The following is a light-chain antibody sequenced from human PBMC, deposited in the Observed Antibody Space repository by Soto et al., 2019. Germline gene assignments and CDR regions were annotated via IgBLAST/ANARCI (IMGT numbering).Light chain of an antibody. CDR2: DTS. J-gene: IGKJ1*01. CDR3: QQYGSSPGT. CDR1: QNVRDSY. Sequence: EIVLTQSPGPLSLSPGERATLSCRASQNVRDSYLAWYQQKPGQAPSLLLYDTSTRATGVPDRFSGSGSGTDFALTISRVETEDFALYFCQQYGSSPGTCGQGTKVEI. V-gene: IGKV3-20*01.